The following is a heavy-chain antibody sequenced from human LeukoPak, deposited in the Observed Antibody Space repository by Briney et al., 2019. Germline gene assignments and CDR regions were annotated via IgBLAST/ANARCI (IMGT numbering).Heavy chain of an antibody. CDR2: MNPNSGIT. CDR3: ARESCSGGSCYSDY. V-gene: IGHV1-8*02. CDR1: GYTFTSYY. D-gene: IGHD2-15*01. Sequence: ASVKVSCKASGYTFTSYYMHWVRQATGQGLEWMGWMNPNSGITGYAQKFQGRVTMTRNTSISTAYMELSSLRSEDTAVYYCARESCSGGSCYSDYWGQGTLVTVSS. J-gene: IGHJ4*02.